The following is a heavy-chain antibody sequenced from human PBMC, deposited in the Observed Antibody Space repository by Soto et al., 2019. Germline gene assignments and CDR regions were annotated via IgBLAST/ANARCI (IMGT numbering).Heavy chain of an antibody. J-gene: IGHJ4*02. CDR1: GFTFSSYA. Sequence: PGGSLTLSCSASGFTFSSYAMHWVRQAPGKGLEYVSAISSNVGSTYYADSVKGRFTISRDNSKNTLYLQMSSLRAEDTAVYYCVKDAYYYDSSGYYSDDYWGQGTLVTVSS. CDR2: ISSNVGST. CDR3: VKDAYYYDSSGYYSDDY. V-gene: IGHV3-64D*06. D-gene: IGHD3-22*01.